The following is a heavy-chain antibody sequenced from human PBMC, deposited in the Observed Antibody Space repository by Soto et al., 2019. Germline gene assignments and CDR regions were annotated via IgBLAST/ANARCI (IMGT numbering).Heavy chain of an antibody. Sequence: SETLSLTCTVSGGSINTFYWSWVRQPAGKGLEWIGRIFSSGSTSFNPSLESRVAMSVDTSKNHFSLNLSSVTAADMAIYYCAREGSYSAYNFAHGIQLWSFDFWGQGALVTVSS. J-gene: IGHJ4*02. CDR2: IFSSGST. V-gene: IGHV4-4*07. CDR3: AREGSYSAYNFAHGIQLWSFDF. D-gene: IGHD5-12*01. CDR1: GGSINTFY.